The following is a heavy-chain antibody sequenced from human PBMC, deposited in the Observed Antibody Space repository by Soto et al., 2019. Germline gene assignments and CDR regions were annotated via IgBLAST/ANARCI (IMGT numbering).Heavy chain of an antibody. CDR2: IYYSGST. D-gene: IGHD6-19*01. CDR1: GGSISSSSYY. CDR3: ARRPRSLMYSSGREEPYFDY. V-gene: IGHV4-39*01. J-gene: IGHJ4*02. Sequence: SETLSLTYTVSGGSISSSSYYWGWIRQPPGKGLEWIGSIYYSGSTYYNPSLKSRVTISVDTSKNQFSLKLSSVTAADTAVYYCARRPRSLMYSSGREEPYFDYWGQGTLVTVSS.